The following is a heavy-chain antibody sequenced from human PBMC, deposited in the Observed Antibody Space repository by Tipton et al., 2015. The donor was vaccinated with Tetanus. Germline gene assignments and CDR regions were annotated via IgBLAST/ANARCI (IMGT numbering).Heavy chain of an antibody. J-gene: IGHJ6*02. Sequence: SLRLSCAASGFTFSSYDMHWVRQATGKGLEWVSAISTAGDTYYPGSVKGRFTISRENAKNSLYLQMNSLRAGDTAVYYCARGEDKLDWALYYGMDVWGQGTTVTVSS. V-gene: IGHV3-13*01. CDR1: GFTFSSYD. CDR2: ISTAGDT. D-gene: IGHD1-1*01. CDR3: ARGEDKLDWALYYGMDV.